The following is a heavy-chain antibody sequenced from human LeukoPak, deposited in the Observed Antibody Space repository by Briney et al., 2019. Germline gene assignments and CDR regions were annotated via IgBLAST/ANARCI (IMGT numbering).Heavy chain of an antibody. V-gene: IGHV4-61*01. Sequence: SETLSLSCTVSGGSVSSGSYYWSWIRQPPGKGLEWIGYIYYSGTTNYNPSLQSRVTISVDTSKNQFSLKLSSVTAADTAVYYCARDEGYCSGGSSYRAEFFQHWGQGTLVTVSP. J-gene: IGHJ1*01. D-gene: IGHD2-15*01. CDR3: ARDEGYCSGGSSYRAEFFQH. CDR1: GGSVSSGSYY. CDR2: IYYSGTT.